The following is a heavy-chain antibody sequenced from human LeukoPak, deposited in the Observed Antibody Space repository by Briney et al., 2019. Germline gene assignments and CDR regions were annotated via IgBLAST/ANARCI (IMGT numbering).Heavy chain of an antibody. CDR3: ASFAVDY. D-gene: IGHD3-16*01. CDR1: GFTFDDYA. V-gene: IGHV3-9*01. Sequence: GGSLRLSCAASGFTFDDYAMHWVRQAPGKGLEWVSGISWNSGSIGYADSVRGRFTISRDNAKNSLYLQMNSLRAEDTAVYYCASFAVDYWGQGTLVTVSS. J-gene: IGHJ4*02. CDR2: ISWNSGSI.